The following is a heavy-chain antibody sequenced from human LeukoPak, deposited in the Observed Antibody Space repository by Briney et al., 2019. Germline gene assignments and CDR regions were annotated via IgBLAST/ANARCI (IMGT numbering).Heavy chain of an antibody. CDR1: GFTFSSYA. D-gene: IGHD4-17*01. Sequence: PGGSLRFSCAASGFTFSSYAMSWVRQAPGKGLEWVSAISGSGGSTYYADSVKGRFTISRDNSKNTLYLQMNSLRAEDTAVYYCAKYLAVTTIYYYYGMDVWGQGTTVTVSS. CDR2: ISGSGGST. J-gene: IGHJ6*02. CDR3: AKYLAVTTIYYYYGMDV. V-gene: IGHV3-23*01.